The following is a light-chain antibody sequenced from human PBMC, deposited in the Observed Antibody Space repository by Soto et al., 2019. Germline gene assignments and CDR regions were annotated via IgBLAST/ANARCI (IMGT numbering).Light chain of an antibody. J-gene: IGKJ5*01. CDR1: QSVSSY. V-gene: IGKV1-39*01. Sequence: DIQTTQSPSSLSASVGDRVAISCRTSQSVSSYLNWYQQKSGKAPKLLIYAASTLRSGVPSRFSGSGSGTDFTLTISSLQPEDSATYYCQQSSSTPLTFGQGTRL. CDR3: QQSSSTPLT. CDR2: AAS.